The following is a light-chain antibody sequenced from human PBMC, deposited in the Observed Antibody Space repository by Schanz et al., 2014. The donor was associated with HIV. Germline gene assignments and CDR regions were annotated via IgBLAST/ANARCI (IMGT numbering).Light chain of an antibody. Sequence: EIVMTQSPVTLSVSPGERVTLSCRASRSVNSNLAWYQQKPGQAPRLLIYRASTRATGIPDRFSGSGSGTDFSLTISRLEPEDFAVYYCQQYGSSPTWTFGQGTKVEIK. V-gene: IGKV3-20*01. CDR3: QQYGSSPTWT. J-gene: IGKJ1*01. CDR1: RSVNSN. CDR2: RAS.